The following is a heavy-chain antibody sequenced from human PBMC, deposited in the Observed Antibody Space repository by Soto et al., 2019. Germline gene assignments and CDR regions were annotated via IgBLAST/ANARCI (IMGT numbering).Heavy chain of an antibody. J-gene: IGHJ6*02. D-gene: IGHD4-17*01. Sequence: QVLLVESGGGVVQPGRSLRLSCAACGFTFSSYSMHWIREAPGKGLEWVAVISYDGTNEYFADSVKGRFAMSRDNSKNTLYLQINSLRDEDTAVYYCAKNRGGEGGMDVWGQGTTVTVSS. CDR2: ISYDGTNE. CDR1: GFTFSSYS. CDR3: AKNRGGEGGMDV. V-gene: IGHV3-30-3*02.